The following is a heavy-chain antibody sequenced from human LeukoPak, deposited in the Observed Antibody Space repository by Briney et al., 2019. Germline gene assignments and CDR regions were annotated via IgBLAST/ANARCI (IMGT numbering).Heavy chain of an antibody. D-gene: IGHD5-18*01. V-gene: IGHV1-69*13. CDR1: GGTFSSYA. CDR3: ARLDTAMALGD. J-gene: IGHJ4*02. Sequence: SVKVSCKASGGTFSSYAVSRVRQAPGQGLEWMGGIIPIFGTANYAQKFQGRVTITADESTSTAYMELSSLRSEDTAVYYCARLDTAMALGDWGQGTLVTVSS. CDR2: IIPIFGTA.